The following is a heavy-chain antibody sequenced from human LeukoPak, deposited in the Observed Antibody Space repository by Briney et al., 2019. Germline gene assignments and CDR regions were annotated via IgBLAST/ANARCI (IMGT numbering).Heavy chain of an antibody. Sequence: PGRSLRDSCTASGFTFGDYAMSWVRQAPGKGLEWVGFIRSKAYGGTTEYAASVKGRFTISRDDSKSIAYLQMNSLKTEDTAVYYCTRGFYYDSSGYYYPVRYFDDWGQGRLVTVSS. D-gene: IGHD3-22*01. CDR1: GFTFGDYA. CDR2: IRSKAYGGTT. CDR3: TRGFYYDSSGYYYPVRYFDD. J-gene: IGHJ4*02. V-gene: IGHV3-49*04.